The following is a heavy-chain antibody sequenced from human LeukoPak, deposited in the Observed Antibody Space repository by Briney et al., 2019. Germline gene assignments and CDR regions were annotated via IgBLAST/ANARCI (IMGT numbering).Heavy chain of an antibody. CDR2: ISGSGSNT. CDR3: AKAPACDTSGYYSDF. CDR1: GFTFSSYV. D-gene: IGHD3-22*01. V-gene: IGHV3-23*01. Sequence: GGSLRLSCAASGFTFSSYVMTWVRQAPGKGLEWVSAISGSGSNTYYADSVKGRFTISRDNSKNTLYLQMDSLRAEDTAVYYCAKAPACDTSGYYSDFWGQGTLVTVSS. J-gene: IGHJ4*02.